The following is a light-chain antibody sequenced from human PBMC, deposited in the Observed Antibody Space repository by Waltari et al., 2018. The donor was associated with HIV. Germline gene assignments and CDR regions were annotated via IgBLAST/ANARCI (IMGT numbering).Light chain of an antibody. CDR1: SSDVGSYNL. Sequence: QSALTQPASVSGSPGQSITISCTGTSSDVGSYNLVSWYQQHPGKVPKLMIYEVSKRPSGVSYRFSGSKSGDTASLTISGLQAEDEADYYCCSYAGSSTLIFGGGTKVTVL. CDR2: EVS. V-gene: IGLV2-23*02. CDR3: CSYAGSSTLI. J-gene: IGLJ6*01.